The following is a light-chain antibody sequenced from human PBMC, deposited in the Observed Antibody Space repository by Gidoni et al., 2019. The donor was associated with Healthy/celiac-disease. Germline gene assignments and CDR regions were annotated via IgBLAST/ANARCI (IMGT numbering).Light chain of an antibody. Sequence: QSALTQPPSAYGSPGQSVTISCTGTSSDVGGYNYVSWYHQHPGKAPKLMIYEVSKRPSGVPDRFSGSKSGNTASLTVSGLQAEDEADYYCSSYAGSNNAPVVFGGGTKLTVL. V-gene: IGLV2-8*01. CDR2: EVS. CDR1: SSDVGGYNY. CDR3: SSYAGSNNAPVV. J-gene: IGLJ2*01.